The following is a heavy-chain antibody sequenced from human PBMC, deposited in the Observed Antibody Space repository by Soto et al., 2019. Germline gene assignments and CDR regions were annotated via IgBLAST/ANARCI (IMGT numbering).Heavy chain of an antibody. Sequence: SVKVSCKASGGTFSSYAISWVRQAPGQGLGWMGGIIPIFGTANYAQKFQGRVTITADESTSTAYMELSSLRSEDTAVYYCARGSEYSNTPHYYYGMDVWGQGTTVTVSS. V-gene: IGHV1-69*13. CDR2: IIPIFGTA. J-gene: IGHJ6*02. D-gene: IGHD4-4*01. CDR3: ARGSEYSNTPHYYYGMDV. CDR1: GGTFSSYA.